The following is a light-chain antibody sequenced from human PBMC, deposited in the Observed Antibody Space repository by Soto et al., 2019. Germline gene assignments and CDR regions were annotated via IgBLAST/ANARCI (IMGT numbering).Light chain of an antibody. CDR2: EVS. V-gene: IGLV2-14*01. J-gene: IGLJ2*01. CDR3: CSYTTSSTLDVV. CDR1: GGYNS. Sequence: QSALTQPASVSGSPGQSITISCVGGYNSVSWYQQHPGKAPKLMIYEVSNRPSGVSNRFSGSKSGNTASPTISGLQAEDEADYYCCSYTTSSTLDVVFGGGTKVTVL.